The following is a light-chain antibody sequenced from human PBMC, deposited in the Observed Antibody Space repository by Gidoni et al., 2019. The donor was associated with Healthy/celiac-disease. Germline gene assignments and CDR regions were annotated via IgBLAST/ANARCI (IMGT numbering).Light chain of an antibody. J-gene: IGKJ1*01. V-gene: IGKV3-20*01. Sequence: IVLTQSPGTLSLSPGERATLSCRASQSVSSSYLAWYQQKPGQAPRLLIYGASSRATVIPDRFSGSGSGTDFTLTISRLEPEDFAVYYCQQYGSSLWTFXXXTKVEIK. CDR1: QSVSSSY. CDR3: QQYGSSLWT. CDR2: GAS.